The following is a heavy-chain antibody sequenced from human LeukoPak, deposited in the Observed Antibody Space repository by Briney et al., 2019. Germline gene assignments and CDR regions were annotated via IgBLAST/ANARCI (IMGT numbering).Heavy chain of an antibody. D-gene: IGHD3-3*01. Sequence: GGSLRLSCAASGFTFSSYAISWVRQAPGKGLEWVSAISGSGGSTYYADSVKGRFTISRDNSKNTLYLQMNSLRAEDTAVYYCAKAPVLRFLEWLLGYFDYWGQGTLVTVSS. CDR2: ISGSGGST. CDR3: AKAPVLRFLEWLLGYFDY. J-gene: IGHJ4*02. CDR1: GFTFSSYA. V-gene: IGHV3-23*01.